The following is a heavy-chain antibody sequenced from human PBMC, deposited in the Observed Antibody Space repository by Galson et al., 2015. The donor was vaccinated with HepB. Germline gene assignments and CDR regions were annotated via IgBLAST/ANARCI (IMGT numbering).Heavy chain of an antibody. V-gene: IGHV4-34*01. CDR3: ARGASTPYCSSTSCYVWFDP. J-gene: IGHJ5*02. D-gene: IGHD2-2*01. Sequence: ETLSLTCAVYGGSFSGYYWSWIRQSPGKGLEWIGEINHSGSTNYNPSLKSRVTISVDMSKKQFSLKLSSVTAADTAVYYCARGASTPYCSSTSCYVWFDPWGQGTLVTVSS. CDR1: GGSFSGYY. CDR2: INHSGST.